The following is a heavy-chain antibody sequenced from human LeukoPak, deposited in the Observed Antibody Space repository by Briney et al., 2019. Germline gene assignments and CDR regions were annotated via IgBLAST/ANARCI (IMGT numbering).Heavy chain of an antibody. D-gene: IGHD3-10*01. CDR3: ARDMTMVRGVKSQGFDY. Sequence: GGSLRLSCAASGFTFSDYYMSWIRQAPGKGLEWVSYISSSGSTIYYADSVKGRFTISRDNAKNSLYLQMNSLRAEDTAVYYCARDMTMVRGVKSQGFDYWGQGTLVTVSS. CDR1: GFTFSDYY. J-gene: IGHJ4*02. V-gene: IGHV3-11*04. CDR2: ISSSGSTI.